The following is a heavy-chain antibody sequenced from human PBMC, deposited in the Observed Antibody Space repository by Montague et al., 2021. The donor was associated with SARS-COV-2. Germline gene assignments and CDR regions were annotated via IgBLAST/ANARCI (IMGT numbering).Heavy chain of an antibody. Sequence: RIYFTGKTYYHPSLKSRVTISIDTSKNHFSLRLSSVTAADSAVFYCARWGLNNAFDIWGLGTMITNSA. J-gene: IGHJ3*02. V-gene: IGHV4-39*02. D-gene: IGHD1/OR15-1a*01. CDR2: IYFTGKT. CDR3: ARWGLNNAFDI.